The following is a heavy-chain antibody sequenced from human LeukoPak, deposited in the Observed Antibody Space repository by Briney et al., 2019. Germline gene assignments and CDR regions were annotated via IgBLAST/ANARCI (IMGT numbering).Heavy chain of an antibody. J-gene: IGHJ4*02. D-gene: IGHD6-19*01. CDR2: INPGGGST. V-gene: IGHV1-46*01. Sequence: ASVKVSCKASGYTFTSYYMHWVRQAPGQGLEWMGIINPGGGSTSYAQKFQGRVTMTRDTSTSTVYMELSSLRSEDTAVYYCARDRGSSGWLPEDFDYWGQGTLVTVSS. CDR1: GYTFTSYY. CDR3: ARDRGSSGWLPEDFDY.